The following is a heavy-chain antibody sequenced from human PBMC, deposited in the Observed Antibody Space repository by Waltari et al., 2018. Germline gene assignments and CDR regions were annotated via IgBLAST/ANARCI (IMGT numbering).Heavy chain of an antibody. CDR2: SSSGAKTT. V-gene: IGHV3-48*03. CDR1: GVNTGPYE. J-gene: IGHJ4*02. CDR3: ARDRPPPYSTGWYVLFH. D-gene: IGHD6-19*01. Sequence: VESGGGVVQPGGSLRLSCADSGVNTGPYEINWVRRAPGKGLEWSAYSSSGAKTTSYAASVQGRFTISRDNVNNSIYLQMNSLRVEDTAIYYCARDRPPPYSTGWYVLFHWGQGSQVTVSA.